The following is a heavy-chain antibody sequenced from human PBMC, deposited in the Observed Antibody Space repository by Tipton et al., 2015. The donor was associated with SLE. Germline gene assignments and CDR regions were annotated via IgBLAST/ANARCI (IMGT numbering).Heavy chain of an antibody. V-gene: IGHV4-59*05. J-gene: IGHJ5*02. CDR1: GGSISSYY. Sequence: TLSLTCAVSGGSISSYYWSWIRQPPGKGLEWIGSIYYTGSAYYNPSLKSRVTISVDTSKSQFFLKLTSVTAADTAVYYCARDARRYTSNWFDPWGQGTLVTVSS. CDR3: ARDARRYTSNWFDP. D-gene: IGHD6-13*01. CDR2: IYYTGSA.